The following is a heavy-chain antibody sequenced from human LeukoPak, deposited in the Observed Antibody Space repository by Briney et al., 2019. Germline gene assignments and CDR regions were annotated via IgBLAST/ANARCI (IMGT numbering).Heavy chain of an antibody. CDR2: ISYDGSNK. V-gene: IGHV3-30*04. CDR3: ARDRYCSGGSCYSGLLDY. D-gene: IGHD2-15*01. CDR1: GFTFSNYA. Sequence: GGSLRLSCAASGFTFSNYALHWVRQAPGKGLEWVAVISYDGSNKFYADSVRGRFTISRDNSKNTLFLQMNSLRPEDTAVYYCARDRYCSGGSCYSGLLDYWGQGTLVTVSS. J-gene: IGHJ4*02.